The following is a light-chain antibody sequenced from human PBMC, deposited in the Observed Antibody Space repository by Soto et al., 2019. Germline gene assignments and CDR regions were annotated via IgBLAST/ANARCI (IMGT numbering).Light chain of an antibody. CDR2: GAS. CDR3: QLYGSSPPRT. J-gene: IGKJ2*01. Sequence: EIVLTQSPGTLSLSPGERATLSCRASQSVSSNYLAWYQQKPGQAPRLLIYGASSRATGIPDRFSGSGSGTDFTLTISRLEPEDFAVYYCQLYGSSPPRTFGQGTTLEIK. V-gene: IGKV3-20*01. CDR1: QSVSSNY.